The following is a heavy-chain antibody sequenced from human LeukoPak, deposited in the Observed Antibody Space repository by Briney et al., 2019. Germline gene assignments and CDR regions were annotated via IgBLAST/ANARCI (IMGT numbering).Heavy chain of an antibody. Sequence: GGSLRLSCAASGFSFSSYGMHWVRQAPGKGLEYVSAISSNGGSTYYAESVKGRFTISRDNSKNTLYLQMSSLRAEDTAVYYCVKDPGRDGYNFAFDIWGQGTMVTVSS. CDR1: GFSFSSYG. CDR3: VKDPGRDGYNFAFDI. V-gene: IGHV3-64D*09. CDR2: ISSNGGST. D-gene: IGHD5-24*01. J-gene: IGHJ3*02.